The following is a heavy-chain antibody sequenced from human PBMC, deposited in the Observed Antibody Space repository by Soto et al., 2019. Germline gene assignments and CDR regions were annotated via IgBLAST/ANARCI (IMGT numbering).Heavy chain of an antibody. Sequence: GGSLRLSCAASGFTFSSYAMSWVRQAPGKGLEWVSAISCSGGSTYYADSVKGRFTISRDNSKNTLYLQMNSLRAEDTAVYYCAKSPGFLRGSFDYWGQGTLVTVSS. CDR2: ISCSGGST. CDR1: GFTFSSYA. V-gene: IGHV3-23*01. J-gene: IGHJ4*02. D-gene: IGHD3-10*01. CDR3: AKSPGFLRGSFDY.